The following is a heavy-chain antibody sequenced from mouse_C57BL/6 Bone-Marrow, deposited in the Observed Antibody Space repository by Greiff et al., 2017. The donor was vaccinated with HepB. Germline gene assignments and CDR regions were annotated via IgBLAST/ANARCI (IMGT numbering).Heavy chain of an antibody. V-gene: IGHV1-4*01. CDR2: INPSSGYT. D-gene: IGHD1-1*01. CDR3: ARCVITTVEPDY. J-gene: IGHJ2*01. CDR1: GYTFTSYT. Sequence: QLQQSGAELARPGASVKMSCKASGYTFTSYTMHWVKQRPGQGLEWIGYINPSSGYTKYNQKFKDKATLTADKSSSTAYMQLSSLTSEDSAVYYCARCVITTVEPDYWGQVTTLTVSS.